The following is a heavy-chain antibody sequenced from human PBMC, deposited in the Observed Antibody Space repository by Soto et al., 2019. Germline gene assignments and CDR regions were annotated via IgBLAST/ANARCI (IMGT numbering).Heavy chain of an antibody. CDR1: GFTFSSYA. Sequence: SGGSLRLSCAASGFTFSSYAMSWVRQAPGKGLEWVSAISGSGGSTYYADSVKGRFTISRDNSKNTLYLQMNSLRAEDTAVYYCAKYVWAVAGYYYFDYWGQGTLVTVSS. J-gene: IGHJ4*02. D-gene: IGHD6-19*01. V-gene: IGHV3-23*01. CDR2: ISGSGGST. CDR3: AKYVWAVAGYYYFDY.